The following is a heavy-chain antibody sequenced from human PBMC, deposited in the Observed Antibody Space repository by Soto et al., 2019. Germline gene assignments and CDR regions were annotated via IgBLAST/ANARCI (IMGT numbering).Heavy chain of an antibody. CDR2: INPNSGGT. CDR3: ARETGYSSGWRQDY. CDR1: GYTFTGYY. V-gene: IGHV1-2*04. Sequence: ASVKVSCKASGYTFTGYYMHWVRQAPGQGLEWMGWINPNSGGTNYAQKFQGWVTMTRDTSISTAYMQMNSLRVEDTAVYYCARETGYSSGWRQDYWGQGTLVTVSS. J-gene: IGHJ4*02. D-gene: IGHD6-19*01.